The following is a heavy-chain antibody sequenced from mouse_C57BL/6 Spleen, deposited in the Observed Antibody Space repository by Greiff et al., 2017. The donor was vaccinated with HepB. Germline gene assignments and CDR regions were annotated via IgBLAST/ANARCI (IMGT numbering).Heavy chain of an antibody. CDR3: TRTIVTTGYFDY. CDR2: IDPENGDT. CDR1: GFNIKDDY. V-gene: IGHV14-4*01. D-gene: IGHD2-5*01. Sequence: VHVKQSGAELVRPGASVKLSCTASGFNIKDDYMHWVKQRPEQGLEWIGWIDPENGDTEYASKFQGKATITADTSSNTAYLQLSSLTSEDTAVYYCTRTIVTTGYFDYWGQGTTLTVSS. J-gene: IGHJ2*01.